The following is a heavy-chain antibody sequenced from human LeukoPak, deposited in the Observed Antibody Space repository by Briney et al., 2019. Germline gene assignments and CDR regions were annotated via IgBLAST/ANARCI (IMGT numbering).Heavy chain of an antibody. J-gene: IGHJ4*02. D-gene: IGHD3-22*01. V-gene: IGHV3-15*01. CDR3: TTDGTTYYYDSSGYFLDY. Sequence: GGSLRLSCAASGFTFSNAWMSWVRQAPGKGLEWVGRIKSKTDGGTTDYAAPVKGRFTISRDDSKNTLYLQMNSLKTEDTAAYYCTTDGTTYYYDSSGYFLDYWGQGTLVTVSS. CDR1: GFTFSNAW. CDR2: IKSKTDGGTT.